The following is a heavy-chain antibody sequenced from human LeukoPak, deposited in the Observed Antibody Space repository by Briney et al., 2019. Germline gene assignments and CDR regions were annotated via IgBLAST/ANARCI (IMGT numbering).Heavy chain of an antibody. CDR2: IYSGGST. CDR1: GFTVSSNY. CDR3: ARGGQGYDLNWFDP. D-gene: IGHD3-3*01. Sequence: GESLRLSCAASGFTVSSNYMSWVRQAPGKGLEWVSVIYSGGSTYYADSVKGRFTISRDNSKNTLYLQMNSLRAEDTAVYYCARGGQGYDLNWFDPWGQGTLVTVSS. V-gene: IGHV3-53*05. J-gene: IGHJ5*02.